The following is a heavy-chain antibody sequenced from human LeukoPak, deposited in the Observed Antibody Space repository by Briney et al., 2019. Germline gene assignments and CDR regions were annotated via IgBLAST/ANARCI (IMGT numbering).Heavy chain of an antibody. CDR1: GFTFTTFW. Sequence: GGSLRLSCAASGFTFTTFWMSWVRQAPGRGLEWVAIINKDGSDKVYVDSVQGRFTISRDNPKNSLFLQLNSLRAEDTAVYYCARATRSVDYWGQGTLVTVSS. V-gene: IGHV3-7*04. J-gene: IGHJ4*02. CDR3: ARATRSVDY. CDR2: INKDGSDK.